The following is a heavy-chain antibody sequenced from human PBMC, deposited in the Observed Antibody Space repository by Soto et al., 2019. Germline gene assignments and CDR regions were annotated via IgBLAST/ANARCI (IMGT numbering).Heavy chain of an antibody. Sequence: EVQLLESGGGLVQPGGSLRLSCAASGFTFSNYAMSWVRQAPGKGLEWVSGISGSGGSTYNADSVKGRFTISRDNSKNTLYLRMNSLRVEDTAVYFCAKDASLYSSGWYSPQSYYYRDVWGSGTTVTVSS. J-gene: IGHJ6*03. CDR3: AKDASLYSSGWYSPQSYYYRDV. D-gene: IGHD6-19*01. V-gene: IGHV3-23*01. CDR1: GFTFSNYA. CDR2: ISGSGGST.